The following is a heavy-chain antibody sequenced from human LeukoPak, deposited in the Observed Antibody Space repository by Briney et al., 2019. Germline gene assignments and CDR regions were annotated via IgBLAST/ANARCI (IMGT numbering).Heavy chain of an antibody. CDR2: IKSIADGAAT. CDR3: TTYGDYEGLSDH. CDR1: GFTFSDPG. J-gene: IGHJ5*02. V-gene: IGHV3-15*01. D-gene: IGHD4-17*01. Sequence: GGSLSLSCGASGFTFSDPGKRGAAGAPGRGREGVGGIKSIADGAATEYAAAVQGRFTISRDDSTNTLYLQMDSLKSEDTAVYYCTTYGDYEGLSDHWGQGTLVTVSS.